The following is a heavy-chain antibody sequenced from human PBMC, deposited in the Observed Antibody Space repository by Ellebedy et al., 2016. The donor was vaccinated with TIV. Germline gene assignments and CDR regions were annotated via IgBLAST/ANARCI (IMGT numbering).Heavy chain of an antibody. CDR3: ATWPPGAFDH. J-gene: IGHJ4*02. V-gene: IGHV4-59*11. CDR2: ISSGGTT. CDR1: GASFSSHY. Sequence: SETLSLTXTVSGASFSSHYWSWIRQPPGKGLEWIGHISSGGTTKYNPSLKSRLAMSVHTSKNQFSLNLTSVTAADTAAYYCATWPPGAFDHWGQGALVTVSS.